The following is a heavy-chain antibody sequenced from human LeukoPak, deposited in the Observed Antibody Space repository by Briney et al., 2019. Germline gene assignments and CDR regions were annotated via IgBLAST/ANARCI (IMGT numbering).Heavy chain of an antibody. CDR1: GGSIGSGAYY. V-gene: IGHV4-61*02. CDR2: IYASGST. CDR3: ASEGLAVAGNFLY. D-gene: IGHD6-19*01. Sequence: NTSETLSLTCTVSGGSIGSGAYYWSWIRQPAGKGPEWIGRIYASGSTNYNPSLKSRVTISVDTSENQFSLNLRSVTAAGTAVYYCASEGLAVAGNFLYWGQGALVTVSS. J-gene: IGHJ4*02.